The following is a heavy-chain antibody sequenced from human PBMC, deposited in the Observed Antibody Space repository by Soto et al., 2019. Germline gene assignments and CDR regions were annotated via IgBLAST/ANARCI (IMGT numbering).Heavy chain of an antibody. D-gene: IGHD5-12*01. CDR1: GFTFSSYW. CDR2: IKQDGSEK. J-gene: IGHJ4*02. CDR3: ARDYGGYDLDY. Sequence: GGSLRLSCAASGFTFSSYWMSWVRQAPGKGLEWVANIKQDGSEKYYVDSVKGRFTISRDNAKNSLHLQMNSLRAEDTAVYYCARDYGGYDLDYWGQGTLVTVSS. V-gene: IGHV3-7*01.